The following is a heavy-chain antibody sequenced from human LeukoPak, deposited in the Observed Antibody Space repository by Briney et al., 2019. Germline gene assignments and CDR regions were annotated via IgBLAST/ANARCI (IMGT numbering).Heavy chain of an antibody. V-gene: IGHV3-48*03. CDR2: IATDSTI. Sequence: PGGSLRLSCAASGFILSSSEMNWVRQAPGKGLEWVSFIATDSTIYYADSVKGRFTLSRDNAKNSLYLQMNSLRAEDTAVYYCATASAPKGSDYWGQGTLVTVSS. CDR3: ATASAPKGSDY. CDR1: GFILSSSE. D-gene: IGHD2-2*01. J-gene: IGHJ4*02.